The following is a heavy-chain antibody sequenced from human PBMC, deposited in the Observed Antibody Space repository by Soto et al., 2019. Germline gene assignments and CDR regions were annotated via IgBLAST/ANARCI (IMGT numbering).Heavy chain of an antibody. V-gene: IGHV4-59*01. CDR3: ARDVGWFDP. CDR1: GGSISTYY. Sequence: SETLSLTCTVSGGSISTYYWSWIRQPPGKGLEWIGYIYYTGSTNYNPSLRSRVTISVDTSKNQFSLKLSSVTAADTAVYYCARDVGWFDPWGQGTLVTVSS. CDR2: IYYTGST. J-gene: IGHJ5*02.